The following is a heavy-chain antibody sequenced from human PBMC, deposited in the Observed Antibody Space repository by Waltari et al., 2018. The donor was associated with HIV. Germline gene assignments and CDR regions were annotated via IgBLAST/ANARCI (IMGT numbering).Heavy chain of an antibody. Sequence: QVQLVQSGAEVRTPGSSVKGSCKASGGSFTRYSINWVRQAPGQGLEWMGRVIPMSGTTNKAQKFQGRVTITADKSTTTSYMELTSLRTEDTAVYYCASARETMGVDFDFWGQGTLVTVSS. V-gene: IGHV1-69*08. CDR2: VIPMSGTT. D-gene: IGHD3-10*01. CDR3: ASARETMGVDFDF. CDR1: GGSFTRYS. J-gene: IGHJ4*02.